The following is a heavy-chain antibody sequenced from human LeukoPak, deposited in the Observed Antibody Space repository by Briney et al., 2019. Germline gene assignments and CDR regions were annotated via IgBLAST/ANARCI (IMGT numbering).Heavy chain of an antibody. J-gene: IGHJ4*02. CDR1: GYTFTTYG. CDR2: INTNTGNP. Sequence: ASVKLSCKASGYTFTTYGMNWVRQAPGQGLEWMGWINTNTGNPTYAQGFTGRFVFSLDTSVSTAYLQISSLKAEDTAVYYCARGIAVAGTSWGQGTLVTVSS. V-gene: IGHV7-4-1*02. D-gene: IGHD6-19*01. CDR3: ARGIAVAGTS.